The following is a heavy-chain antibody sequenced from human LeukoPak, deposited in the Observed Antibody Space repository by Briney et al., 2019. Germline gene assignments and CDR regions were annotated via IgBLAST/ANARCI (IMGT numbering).Heavy chain of an antibody. CDR2: VHNSGST. D-gene: IGHD3-3*01. CDR3: ARIYYDFWSGYYTPRYFDY. J-gene: IGHJ4*02. V-gene: IGHV4-39*07. Sequence: PSETLSLTCIVSGGSITTSDNYWGWIRQPPGKGLEWIGAVHNSGSTYYNPSLKSRVTISVDTSKNQFSLKLSSVTAADTAVYYCARIYYDFWSGYYTPRYFDYWGQGTLVTVSS. CDR1: GGSITTSDNY.